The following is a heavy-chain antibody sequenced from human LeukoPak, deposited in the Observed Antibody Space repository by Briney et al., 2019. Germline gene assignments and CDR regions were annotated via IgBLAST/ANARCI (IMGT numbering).Heavy chain of an antibody. D-gene: IGHD6-19*01. V-gene: IGHV1-8*01. CDR3: STTRHVAVTGIRFDY. CDR1: GYTFTSYD. J-gene: IGHJ4*02. CDR2: MNPNSGNT. Sequence: GASVKVSCKASGYTFTSYDINWVRQATGQGLEWMGWMNPNSGNTGYAQKFQGRVTMTRNTSISTGYMELSSLRSEDTAVYYCSTTRHVAVTGIRFDYWGQGTLVSVSS.